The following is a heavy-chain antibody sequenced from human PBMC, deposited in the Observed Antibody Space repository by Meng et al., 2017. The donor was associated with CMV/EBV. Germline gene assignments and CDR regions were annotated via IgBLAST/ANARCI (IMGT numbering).Heavy chain of an antibody. V-gene: IGHV3-30*02. CDR2: IRYDGSNK. CDR3: AKGGALIAARPQIDY. J-gene: IGHJ4*02. Sequence: GESLKISCAASGFTFSSYGMHWVRQAPGKGLEWVAFIRYDGSNKYYADSVKVRFTISRDNSKNTLYLQMNSLRAEDTAVYYCAKGGALIAARPQIDYWGQGTLVTVSS. D-gene: IGHD6-6*01. CDR1: GFTFSSYG.